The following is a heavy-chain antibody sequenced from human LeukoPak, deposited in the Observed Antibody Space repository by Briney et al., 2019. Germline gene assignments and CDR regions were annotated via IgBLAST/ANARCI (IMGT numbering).Heavy chain of an antibody. J-gene: IGHJ3*02. Sequence: SETLSLTCTVSGGSISSYYWSWIRQPPGKGLEWIGYIYYSGSTNYNPSLKSRDTISVDTSKNQFSLKVSSVTTADTAVYYCARQRGTLDAFDIWGQGTMVTVSS. V-gene: IGHV4-59*08. CDR1: GGSISSYY. CDR3: ARQRGTLDAFDI. CDR2: IYYSGST.